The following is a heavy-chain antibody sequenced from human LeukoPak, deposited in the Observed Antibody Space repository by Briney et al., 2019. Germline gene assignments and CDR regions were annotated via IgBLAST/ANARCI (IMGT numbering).Heavy chain of an antibody. CDR1: GYTFTGYY. J-gene: IGHJ5*02. CDR3: ARESRITIFGVVITPIQNWFDP. D-gene: IGHD3-3*01. Sequence: ASVKVSCKASGYTFTGYYMHWVRQAPGQGLEWMGWINPNSGGTNYAQKFQGRVTMTRDTSISTAYMELSRLRSDDTAVYYCARESRITIFGVVITPIQNWFDPWGQGTLVTVSS. CDR2: INPNSGGT. V-gene: IGHV1-2*02.